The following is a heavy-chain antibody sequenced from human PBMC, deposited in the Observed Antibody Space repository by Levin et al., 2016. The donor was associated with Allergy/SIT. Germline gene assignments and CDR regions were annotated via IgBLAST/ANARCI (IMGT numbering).Heavy chain of an antibody. Sequence: GESLKISCAASGFTFSSYGMHWVRQAPGKGLEWVAVISYDGSNKYYADSVKGRFTISRDNSKNTLYLQMNSLRAEDTAVYYCAKAPCSGGSCRFDYWGQGTLVTVSS. CDR1: GFTFSSYG. CDR2: ISYDGSNK. J-gene: IGHJ4*02. D-gene: IGHD2-15*01. V-gene: IGHV3-30*18. CDR3: AKAPCSGGSCRFDY.